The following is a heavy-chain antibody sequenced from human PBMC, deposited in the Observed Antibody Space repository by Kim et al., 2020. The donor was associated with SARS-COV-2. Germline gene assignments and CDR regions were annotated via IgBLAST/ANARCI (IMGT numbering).Heavy chain of an antibody. D-gene: IGHD6-6*01. J-gene: IGHJ6*02. Sequence: ASVKVSCKASNYTFTNYGISWVRQAPGQGLEWMGWISAYTGNTNYAQKVQGRVTMTTDTSTSTAYMELRSLKSDDTAVFYCARDIVGSSAVSYSYYGMDVWGQGTTVTVSS. CDR3: ARDIVGSSAVSYSYYGMDV. CDR2: ISAYTGNT. CDR1: NYTFTNYG. V-gene: IGHV1-18*01.